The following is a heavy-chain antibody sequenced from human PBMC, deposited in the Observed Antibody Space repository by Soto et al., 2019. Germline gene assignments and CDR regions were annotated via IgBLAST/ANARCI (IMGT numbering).Heavy chain of an antibody. CDR2: IYYSGST. V-gene: IGHV4-59*01. CDR1: GGSIISYY. CDR3: ARDFYDYTYMDV. D-gene: IGHD4-4*01. J-gene: IGHJ6*03. Sequence: SETLSLTCTVSGGSIISYYWSWIRQPPGKGLEWIGYIYYSGSTNYNPSLKSRVTISVDTSKNQFSLKLSSVTAADTAVYYCARDFYDYTYMDVWGKGTTGTVSS.